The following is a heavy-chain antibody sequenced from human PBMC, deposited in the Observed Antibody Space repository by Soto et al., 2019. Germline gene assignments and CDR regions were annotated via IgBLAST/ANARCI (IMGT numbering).Heavy chain of an antibody. J-gene: IGHJ4*02. D-gene: IGHD3-10*01. Sequence: EVQLVESGGGLVQPGGSLRLSCAASGFTFSDYWMHWVRQAPGKGLVWVSRINSDGSSTSYADSVKGRFTISRDNAKNTLYLQMNSLRAEDMAVYYCASYGSGSPLGYWGQGTLVTVSS. CDR3: ASYGSGSPLGY. CDR1: GFTFSDYW. V-gene: IGHV3-74*01. CDR2: INSDGSST.